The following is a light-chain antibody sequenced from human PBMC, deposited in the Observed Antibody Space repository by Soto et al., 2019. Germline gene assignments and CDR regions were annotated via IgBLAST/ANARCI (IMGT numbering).Light chain of an antibody. J-gene: IGKJ1*01. CDR3: QQYGSSPWT. CDR1: QSVSSSY. CDR2: GAS. V-gene: IGKV3-20*01. Sequence: EIVLTQSPGTLSLSPGERATLSCRASQSVSSSYLAWYQQKPGQAPRLLISGASSRATGVPDRFSGNGSGTDFTLTISRLEPEDFAVYYCQQYGSSPWTFGQGTKVDI.